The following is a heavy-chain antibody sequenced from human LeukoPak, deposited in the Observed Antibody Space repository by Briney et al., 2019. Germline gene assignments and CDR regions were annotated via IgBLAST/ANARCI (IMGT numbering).Heavy chain of an antibody. J-gene: IGHJ4*02. CDR1: GFTFSSYG. CDR2: ISYDGSNK. CDR3: GSGGGFGVFGY. D-gene: IGHD3-3*01. Sequence: PGRSLRLSCAASGFTFSSYGMHWVRQAPGKGLEWVAVISYDGSNKYYADSVKGRFTISRDNSKNTLYLQMNSLRAEDTAVYYCGSGGGFGVFGYWGQGTLVTVSS. V-gene: IGHV3-30*03.